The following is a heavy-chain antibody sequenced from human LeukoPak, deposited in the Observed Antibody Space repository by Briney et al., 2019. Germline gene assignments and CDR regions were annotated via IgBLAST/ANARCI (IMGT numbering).Heavy chain of an antibody. D-gene: IGHD6-13*01. J-gene: IGHJ4*02. CDR3: ARDGVAAPAEPYFDY. CDR2: ISYDGSNK. Sequence: PGRSLRLSCAASGFTFSSYAMHWVRQAPGKGLEWVAVISYDGSNKYYADSVKGRFTISRDNSKNTLYLRMNSLRAEDTAVYYCARDGVAAPAEPYFDYWGQGTLVTVSS. CDR1: GFTFSSYA. V-gene: IGHV3-30*04.